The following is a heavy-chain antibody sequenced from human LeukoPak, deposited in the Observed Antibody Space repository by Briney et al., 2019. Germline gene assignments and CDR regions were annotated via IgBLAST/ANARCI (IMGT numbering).Heavy chain of an antibody. D-gene: IGHD3-3*01. CDR3: ARAGDDFWSGYYVD. CDR2: ISAYSGNT. J-gene: IGHJ4*02. Sequence: ASVKVSCKASGYTFTSYGISWVRQAPGQGLEWMGWISAYSGNTNYAQKLQGRVTMTTDTSTSTAYMELRSVRSDDTAVYYCARAGDDFWSGYYVDWGQGTLVTVSS. V-gene: IGHV1-18*01. CDR1: GYTFTSYG.